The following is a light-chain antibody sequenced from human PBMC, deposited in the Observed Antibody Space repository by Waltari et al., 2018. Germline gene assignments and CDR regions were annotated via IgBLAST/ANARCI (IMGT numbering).Light chain of an antibody. CDR3: HHYDGYSRT. CDR2: KSS. J-gene: IGKJ1*01. CDR1: QHISAW. Sequence: DIQLTQYPSTLSASIGDRVTITCRASQHISAWLAWYQQKPGKAPKLLIYKSSSSGSGVSSRFTGSGSGTDFTLTISGLQPDDFATYYCHHYDGYSRTFGQGTRVEVK. V-gene: IGKV1-5*03.